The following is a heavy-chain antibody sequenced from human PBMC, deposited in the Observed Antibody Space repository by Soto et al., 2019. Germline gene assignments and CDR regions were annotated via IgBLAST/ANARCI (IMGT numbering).Heavy chain of an antibody. CDR3: ARVWGALAPIAGWFGP. J-gene: IGHJ5*02. D-gene: IGHD3-16*01. Sequence: QVQLQESGPGLVKPSGTLSLTCAVSNGSITSGNWWSWVRQPPGKGLEWIGDIDQNGSTNYNPSLRSRVIISVDKSNNNFSLSLSSVTAADTAVYFCARVWGALAPIAGWFGPWGRGILVTVSS. V-gene: IGHV4-4*02. CDR1: NGSITSGNW. CDR2: IDQNGST.